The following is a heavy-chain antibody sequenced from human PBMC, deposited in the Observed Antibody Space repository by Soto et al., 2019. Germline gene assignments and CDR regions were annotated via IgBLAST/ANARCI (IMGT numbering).Heavy chain of an antibody. J-gene: IGHJ6*02. V-gene: IGHV4-34*01. Sequence: TLSLTCAVYGGSFSGYYWSWIRQPPGKGLEWNGEINHSGSTNYNPSLKSRVTISVDTSKNQFSLKLSSVTAADTAVSYCARTISSSSNPYYYSYGMHIWGQGTTVTVSS. D-gene: IGHD6-6*01. CDR1: GGSFSGYY. CDR3: ARTISSSSNPYYYSYGMHI. CDR2: INHSGST.